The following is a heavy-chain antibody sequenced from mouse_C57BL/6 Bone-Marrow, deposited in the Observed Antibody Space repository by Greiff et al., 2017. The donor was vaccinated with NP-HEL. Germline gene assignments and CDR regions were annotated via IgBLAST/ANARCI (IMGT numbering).Heavy chain of an antibody. CDR3: AREESYCYGWFAY. V-gene: IGHV1-81*01. J-gene: IGHJ3*01. CDR2: IYPRSGNT. D-gene: IGHD1-1*01. CDR1: GYTFTSYG. Sequence: QVQLKESGAELARPGASVKLSCKASGYTFTSYGISWVKQRTGQGLEWIGEIYPRSGNTYYNEKFKGKATLTADKSSSTAYMELRSLTSEDSAVYFCAREESYCYGWFAYWGQGTLVTVTA.